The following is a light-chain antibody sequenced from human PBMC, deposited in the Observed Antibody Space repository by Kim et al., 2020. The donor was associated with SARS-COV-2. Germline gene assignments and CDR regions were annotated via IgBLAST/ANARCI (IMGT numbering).Light chain of an antibody. CDR3: LLSYRGIRV. V-gene: IGLV7-46*01. Sequence: PGGTVTLPCGSSTGAVTSVHYPYGFRQRPGQAPRTLIYDTSSQRSWAPARCTGSLSEGKAALTLSGAQPEDEADYYCLLSYRGIRVFGGGTQLTVL. J-gene: IGLJ3*02. CDR1: TGAVTSVHY. CDR2: DTS.